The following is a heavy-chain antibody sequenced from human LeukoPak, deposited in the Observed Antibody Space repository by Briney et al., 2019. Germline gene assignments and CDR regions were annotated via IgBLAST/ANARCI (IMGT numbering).Heavy chain of an antibody. J-gene: IGHJ3*02. V-gene: IGHV4-39*07. CDR2: IYYSGST. CDR3: ARWEVRLNAFEM. Sequence: SETLSLTCTVSGGSISSSSYYWGWIRQPPGKGLEWIGSIYYSGSTYYNPSLKSRVTISVDTSKNQFSLKLSSVTAADTTVYYCARWEVRLNAFEMWGQGTMVTVSS. CDR1: GGSISSSSYY. D-gene: IGHD3-10*01.